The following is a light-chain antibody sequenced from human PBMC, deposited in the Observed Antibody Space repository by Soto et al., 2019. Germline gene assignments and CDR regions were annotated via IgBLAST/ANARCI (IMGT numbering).Light chain of an antibody. CDR3: NSYTSSSTLV. CDR2: EVS. Sequence: QSVLTQPASVSGSPGQSITISCTGTSSDVGGYNYVSWYQQHPGKAPKLMIYEVSNRPSGVSNRFSGSKSGNTDSLTISGLQAEDEADYYCNSYTSSSTLVFGTGTKLTVL. V-gene: IGLV2-14*01. J-gene: IGLJ1*01. CDR1: SSDVGGYNY.